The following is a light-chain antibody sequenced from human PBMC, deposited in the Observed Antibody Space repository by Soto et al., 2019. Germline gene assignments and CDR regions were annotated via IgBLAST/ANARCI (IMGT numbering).Light chain of an antibody. V-gene: IGLV2-14*01. Sequence: QSALTQPASVSGSPGQSITISCTGTSSDVGGLNYVSWYQQHPGKAPKLIIYEVSNRPSGVSNRFSGSKSGNTASLTISGLQAEDEADYYCNSYTSKSTGVFGTGTKLTVL. CDR3: NSYTSKSTGV. J-gene: IGLJ1*01. CDR1: SSDVGGLNY. CDR2: EVS.